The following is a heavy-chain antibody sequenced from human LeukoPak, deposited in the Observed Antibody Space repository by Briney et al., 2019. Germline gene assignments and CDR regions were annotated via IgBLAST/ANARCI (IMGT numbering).Heavy chain of an antibody. CDR1: GFTFSSYG. J-gene: IGHJ3*02. CDR2: ISGSGGST. CDR3: ARVTGYSSGWAPAFDI. V-gene: IGHV3-23*01. D-gene: IGHD6-19*01. Sequence: GGSLRLSCAASGFTFSSYGMSWVRQAPGKGLEWVSAISGSGGSTYYADSVKGRFTISRDNSKNTLYLQMNSLRAEDTAVYYCARVTGYSSGWAPAFDIWGQGTMVTVSS.